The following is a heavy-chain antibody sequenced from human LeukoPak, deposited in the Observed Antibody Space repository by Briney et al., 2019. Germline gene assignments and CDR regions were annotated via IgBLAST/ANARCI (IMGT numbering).Heavy chain of an antibody. J-gene: IGHJ4*02. CDR2: IIPILGIA. CDR1: GGTFSSYA. CDR3: ARVSQSSSWNDY. Sequence: SVKVSCKASGGTFSSYAISWVRQAPGQGLEWMGRIIPILGIANYAQKFQGRVTITADKSTSTAYMELSSLRSEDTAVYYCARVSQSSSWNDYWGQGTLVTVSS. V-gene: IGHV1-69*04. D-gene: IGHD6-13*01.